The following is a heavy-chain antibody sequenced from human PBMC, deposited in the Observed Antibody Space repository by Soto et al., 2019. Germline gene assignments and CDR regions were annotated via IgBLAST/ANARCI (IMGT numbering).Heavy chain of an antibody. CDR1: GYTFTGYA. Sequence: QVQLVQSGAEEKKPGASVKVSCKASGYTFTGYAMHWVRQAPGQRLEWMGWINAGNGNTKYSQKLQGRVTITRDTPASTAYMDMSSLRPEDTAVYYCARAVAVPADFDYWGQGTLVTVSS. CDR2: INAGNGNT. D-gene: IGHD6-19*01. V-gene: IGHV1-3*05. J-gene: IGHJ4*02. CDR3: ARAVAVPADFDY.